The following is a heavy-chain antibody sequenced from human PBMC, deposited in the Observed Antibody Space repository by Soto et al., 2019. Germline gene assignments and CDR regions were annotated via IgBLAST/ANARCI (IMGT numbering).Heavy chain of an antibody. J-gene: IGHJ4*02. CDR1: GFTFSSYW. D-gene: IGHD2-15*01. V-gene: IGHV3-74*01. CDR3: VRTSLVVAAATREDY. CDR2: LNSDGSST. Sequence: EVPLVESGGGLVQPGESLRLSCAASGFTFSSYWMHWVRQAPGKGLVWVSRLNSDGSSTSYAGSVKGRFTISRDNAKNTLYLQMNSLRADDTAVYYCVRTSLVVAAATREDYWGQGTLVTVSS.